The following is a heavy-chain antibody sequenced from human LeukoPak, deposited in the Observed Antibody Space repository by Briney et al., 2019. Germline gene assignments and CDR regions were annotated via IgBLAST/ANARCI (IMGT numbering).Heavy chain of an antibody. V-gene: IGHV3-23*01. CDR1: GFTFSSYG. CDR3: AKDQRTVTTDYYFDY. J-gene: IGHJ4*02. CDR2: ISGSGGST. Sequence: GGSLRLSCAASGFTFSSYGMSWVRQAPGKGLEWVSAISGSGGSTYYADSVKGRFAISRDNSKNTLYLQMNSLRAEDTAVYYCAKDQRTVTTDYYFDYWGQGTLVTVSS. D-gene: IGHD4-17*01.